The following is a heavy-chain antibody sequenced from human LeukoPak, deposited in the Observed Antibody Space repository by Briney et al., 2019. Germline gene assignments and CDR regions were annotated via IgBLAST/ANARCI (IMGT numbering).Heavy chain of an antibody. Sequence: PSETLSLTCTVSGGSITTSSYYWGWIRQPPGKGLEWVGSIFYSGSTYYNPSLKSRVTISVDASKNQFSLKLSSVTTADTAVYYCARPNPGYCSSTSCPFDYWGQGTLVTVSS. CDR2: IFYSGST. J-gene: IGHJ4*02. D-gene: IGHD2-2*01. CDR3: ARPNPGYCSSTSCPFDY. V-gene: IGHV4-39*01. CDR1: GGSITTSSYY.